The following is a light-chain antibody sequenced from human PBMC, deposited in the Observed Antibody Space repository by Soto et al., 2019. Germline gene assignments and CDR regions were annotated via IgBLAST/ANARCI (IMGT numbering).Light chain of an antibody. J-gene: IGKJ5*01. V-gene: IGKV3D-15*01. CDR1: QSVSSN. Sequence: EILITQSPATLSVSPGERPTLSCRASQSVSSNLAWYQQKHGQAPRLLIYGASTRATGIPARFSGSGSGTEFTLPISRLQSEDFEVYYCQQYNNWPPTFGQGTRLEIK. CDR2: GAS. CDR3: QQYNNWPPT.